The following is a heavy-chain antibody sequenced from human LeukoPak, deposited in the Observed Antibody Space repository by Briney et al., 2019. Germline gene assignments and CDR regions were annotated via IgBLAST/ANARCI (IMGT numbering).Heavy chain of an antibody. CDR2: IYSGGST. Sequence: PGGSLRLSCAASGFTVSSNYMSWVRQAPGKGLEWVSVIYSGGSTYYADSVKGRFTISRDNSKNTLYLQMNSLRAGDTAVYYCARDHYDFWSGYWIDYWGQGTLVTVSS. J-gene: IGHJ4*02. V-gene: IGHV3-66*02. CDR1: GFTVSSNY. CDR3: ARDHYDFWSGYWIDY. D-gene: IGHD3-3*01.